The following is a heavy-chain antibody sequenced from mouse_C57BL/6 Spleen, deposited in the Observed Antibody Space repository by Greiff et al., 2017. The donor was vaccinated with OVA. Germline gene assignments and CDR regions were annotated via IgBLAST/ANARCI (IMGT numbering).Heavy chain of an antibody. J-gene: IGHJ2*01. CDR3: PRAGKGHYFDY. D-gene: IGHD4-1*01. Sequence: EVQLQQSGPELVKPGASVKISCKASGYTFTDYYMNWVKQSHGKSLEWIGDINPNNGGTSYNQKFKGKATLTVDKSSSTAYMELRSLTSEDSAVYYCPRAGKGHYFDYWGQGTTLTVSS. CDR1: GYTFTDYY. V-gene: IGHV1-26*01. CDR2: INPNNGGT.